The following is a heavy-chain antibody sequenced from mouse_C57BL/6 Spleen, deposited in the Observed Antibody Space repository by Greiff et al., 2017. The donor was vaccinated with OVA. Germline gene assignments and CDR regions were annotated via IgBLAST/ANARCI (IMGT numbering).Heavy chain of an antibody. V-gene: IGHV1-82*01. Sequence: VQLQQSGPELVKPGASVKISCKASGYAFSSSWMNWVKQRPGKGLEWIGRSYPGDGDTNYNGKFKGKATLTADKSSSTAYMQRSSLASEDSAVYFCARRLGHWGQGTTLTVSS. J-gene: IGHJ2*01. D-gene: IGHD1-2*01. CDR3: ARRLGH. CDR1: GYAFSSSW. CDR2: SYPGDGDT.